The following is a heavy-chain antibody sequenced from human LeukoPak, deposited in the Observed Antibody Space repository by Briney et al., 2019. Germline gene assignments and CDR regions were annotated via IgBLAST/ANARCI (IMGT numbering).Heavy chain of an antibody. CDR1: GFTFSGSG. Sequence: QSGGSLSLSCAGSGFTFSGSGMGWVRQAPGKGLEWVSIISDNGGSTYYADSGKGRFTISRDNSKNTVYLQMNSLRAEDTAVYYCARSGGRYSGYDYFDYWGQGTLVTVSS. V-gene: IGHV3-23*01. D-gene: IGHD5-12*01. J-gene: IGHJ4*02. CDR3: ARSGGRYSGYDYFDY. CDR2: ISDNGGST.